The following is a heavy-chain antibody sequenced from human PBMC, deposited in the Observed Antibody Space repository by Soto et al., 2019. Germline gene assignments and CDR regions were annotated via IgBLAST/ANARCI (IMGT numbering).Heavy chain of an antibody. V-gene: IGHV4-31*03. J-gene: IGHJ6*03. CDR2: IYYSGST. CDR3: ARRGWGVRGVMAYYMDV. D-gene: IGHD3-10*01. CDR1: GGSISSGGYY. Sequence: PSETLSLTCTVSGGSISSGGYYWSWIRQHPGKGLEWIGYIYYSGSTYYNPSLKSRVTISVDTSKNQFSLKLSSVTAADTAVYYCARRGWGVRGVMAYYMDVWGKGTTVTVSS.